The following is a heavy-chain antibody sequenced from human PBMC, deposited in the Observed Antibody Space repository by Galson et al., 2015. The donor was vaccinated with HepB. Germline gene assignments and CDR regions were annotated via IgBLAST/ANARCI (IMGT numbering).Heavy chain of an antibody. V-gene: IGHV1-24*01. D-gene: IGHD6-19*01. CDR1: GYTLTELS. CDR2: FDPEDGET. Sequence: SVKVSCKVSGYTLTELSMHWVRQAPGKGLEWMGGFDPEDGETIYAQKFQGRVTMTEDTPTDTAYMELSSLRSEDTAVYYCATVELVRMRISSGWELDYWGQGTLVTVSS. CDR3: ATVELVRMRISSGWELDY. J-gene: IGHJ4*02.